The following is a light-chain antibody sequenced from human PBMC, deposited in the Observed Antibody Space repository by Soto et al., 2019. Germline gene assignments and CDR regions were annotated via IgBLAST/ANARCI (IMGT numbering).Light chain of an antibody. CDR1: QGINNH. Sequence: DFQMTQSPSSLSASVGDRVTITCRASQGINNHLAWFQQKPGQVPKVLIYAASTLQSGVPSRFSGSGSGTDYILPISSLQPEDVATYYCQHYNSAPPAVTFGGGTRLEIK. CDR3: QHYNSAPPAVT. V-gene: IGKV1-27*01. CDR2: AAS. J-gene: IGKJ4*02.